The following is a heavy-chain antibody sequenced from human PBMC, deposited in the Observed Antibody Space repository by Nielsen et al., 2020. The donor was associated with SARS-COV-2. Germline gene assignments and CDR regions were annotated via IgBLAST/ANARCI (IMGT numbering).Heavy chain of an antibody. CDR2: IYHSGST. V-gene: IGHV4-30-2*01. D-gene: IGHD3-10*02. Sequence: SETLSLTCAVSGGSISSGGYSWSWIRQPPGKGLEWIGYIYHSGSTYYNPSLKSRVTISVDTSKNQFSLKLSSVTAADTAVYYCARDMSEEVDPWGQGTLVTVSS. CDR3: ARDMSEEVDP. CDR1: GGSISSGGYS. J-gene: IGHJ5*02.